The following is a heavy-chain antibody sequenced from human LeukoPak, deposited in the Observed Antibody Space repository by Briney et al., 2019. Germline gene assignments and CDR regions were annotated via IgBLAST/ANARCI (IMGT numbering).Heavy chain of an antibody. Sequence: ASVKVSCKASGYTFSGYYMHWVRQAPGQGLEWMGWINLNSGGTNDAQKFQRRVTMTRDTSISTAYMELGRLRSGDTAVYYCATSSSWYLLDYWGQGTLVTVSS. CDR2: INLNSGGT. CDR1: GYTFSGYY. CDR3: ATSSSWYLLDY. V-gene: IGHV1-2*02. J-gene: IGHJ4*02. D-gene: IGHD6-13*01.